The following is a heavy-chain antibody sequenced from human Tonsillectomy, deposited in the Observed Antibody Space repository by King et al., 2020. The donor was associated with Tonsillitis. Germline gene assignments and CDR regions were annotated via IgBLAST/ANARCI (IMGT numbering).Heavy chain of an antibody. CDR3: ARKLVVLSDRYSYYGWDV. D-gene: IGHD2-15*01. V-gene: IGHV3-7*03. CDR1: GFTFRTYW. CDR2: IKEDGSEV. Sequence: QLVQSGGGLVQPGGSLRLSCAASGFTFRTYWMTWVRQAPGKGLEWVANIKEDGSEVYYVDSVKGRFTISRDNAENSLYLQMVSLKAEDTAVYYCARKLVVLSDRYSYYGWDVWGRGTTVTVSS. J-gene: IGHJ6*02.